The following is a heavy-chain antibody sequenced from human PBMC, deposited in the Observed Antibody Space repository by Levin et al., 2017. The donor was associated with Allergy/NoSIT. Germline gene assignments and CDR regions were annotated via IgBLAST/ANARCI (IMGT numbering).Heavy chain of an antibody. Sequence: GESLKISCEASGFTFNTYSMSWVRQAPGKGLEWVSYISSSSDTIRYADSVKGRFTISRDNAKNSLYLQMNSLRADDTAVYYCARGILTDGWGQGTLVAVSS. V-gene: IGHV3-48*01. D-gene: IGHD3-9*01. CDR3: ARGILTDG. J-gene: IGHJ4*02. CDR2: ISSSSDTI. CDR1: GFTFNTYS.